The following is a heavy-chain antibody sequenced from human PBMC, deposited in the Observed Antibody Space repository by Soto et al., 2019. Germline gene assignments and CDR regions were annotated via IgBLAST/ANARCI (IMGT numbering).Heavy chain of an antibody. CDR2: VYNSGST. D-gene: IGHD3-10*01. Sequence: QVQLQESGPGLVKPSETLSLTCTVSGGSISSYYWTWIRQPPGKGLGWIGFVYNSGSTHYNPSLRRRVTISVDTSKNQFSLKLRSVTAADTAVYYCASMGYHYGSGSYPLDYWGQGTLVTVSS. J-gene: IGHJ4*02. CDR1: GGSISSYY. V-gene: IGHV4-59*08. CDR3: ASMGYHYGSGSYPLDY.